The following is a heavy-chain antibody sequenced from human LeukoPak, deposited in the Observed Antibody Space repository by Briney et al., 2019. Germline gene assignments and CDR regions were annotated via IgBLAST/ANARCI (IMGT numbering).Heavy chain of an antibody. CDR1: GDSIKSGSYY. CDR3: ARGAEMAAIGGYHFDY. J-gene: IGHJ4*02. V-gene: IGHV4-61*02. Sequence: SQTLSLTCTVSGDSIKSGSYYWRWVRQPAGKGGEWLGRTYRNGNINDNPSLKTRVAISLDTSKNQFSMRLNSVTAADTAVYYCARGAEMAAIGGYHFDYWGQGTLVTVSS. CDR2: TYRNGNI. D-gene: IGHD5-24*01.